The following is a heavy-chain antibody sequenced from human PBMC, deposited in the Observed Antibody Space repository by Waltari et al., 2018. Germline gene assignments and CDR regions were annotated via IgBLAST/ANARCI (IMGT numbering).Heavy chain of an antibody. CDR2: IIPRFGTA. V-gene: IGHV1-69*13. CDR1: GGTFSSYA. J-gene: IGHJ4*02. Sequence: QVQLVQSGAEVKKPGSSVKVSCKASGGTFSSYAISWVRQAPGQGREWREGIIPRFGTANHVPKDQGRLTLTEDEATGTAYMELSGLRSEDTVVHYCASDWYHTVIGYFVCWGQGTLVSLSS. D-gene: IGHD4-4*01. CDR3: ASDWYHTVIGYFVC.